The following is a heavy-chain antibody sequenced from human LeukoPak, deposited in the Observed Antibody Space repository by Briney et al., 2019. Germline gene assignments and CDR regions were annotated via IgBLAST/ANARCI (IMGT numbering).Heavy chain of an antibody. CDR2: IYYSGST. Sequence: NASETLSLTCTVSGGSISSYYWSCIRQPPGKGLEWLGYIYYSGSTNYNPSLKSPVTISVDRSKSQFSLKVSSVTAADTAVYYCARHIAAAGRFDYWGQGTLVTVSS. CDR1: GGSISSYY. D-gene: IGHD6-13*01. V-gene: IGHV4-59*08. J-gene: IGHJ4*02. CDR3: ARHIAAAGRFDY.